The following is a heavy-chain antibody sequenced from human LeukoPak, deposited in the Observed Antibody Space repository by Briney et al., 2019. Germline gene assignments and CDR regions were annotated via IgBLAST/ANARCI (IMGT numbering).Heavy chain of an antibody. Sequence: SETLSLTCTVSGGSISSYYWTWIRQPPGKGLEWTGYIYYSGSTNYNPSLKSQVSISVDTSKNQFSLNLSSVTAADTAVYYCARQARYCGGGTCFDSWGQGTLVTVSS. CDR2: IYYSGST. CDR1: GGSISSYY. D-gene: IGHD2-15*01. V-gene: IGHV4-59*08. J-gene: IGHJ4*02. CDR3: ARQARYCGGGTCFDS.